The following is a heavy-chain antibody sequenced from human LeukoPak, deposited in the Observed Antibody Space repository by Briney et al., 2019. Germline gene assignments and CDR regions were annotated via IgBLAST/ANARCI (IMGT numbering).Heavy chain of an antibody. J-gene: IGHJ4*02. CDR1: GGSFSGYY. CDR3: ARAGHYCSSTSCYVNFDY. CDR2: INHSGST. V-gene: IGHV4-34*01. D-gene: IGHD2-2*01. Sequence: KTSETLSLTCAVYGGSFSGYYWSWIRQPPGKGLEWIGEINHSGSTNYNPSLKSRVTISVDTSKNQFSLKLSSVTAADTAVYYCARAGHYCSSTSCYVNFDYWGQGTLVTVSS.